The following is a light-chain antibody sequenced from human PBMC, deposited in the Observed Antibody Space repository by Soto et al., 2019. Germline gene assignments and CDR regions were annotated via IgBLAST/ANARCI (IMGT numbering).Light chain of an antibody. CDR2: DAS. Sequence: DIQMTQSPSTLSASVGDRVTITCRASQSISSWLAWYQQKPGKAPKLLIYDASSLESGVPSRFSGSGSGTEFTLTISSLQPDDFATYYCQQYNSYSRQFCQGTKVEIK. CDR3: QQYNSYSRQ. V-gene: IGKV1-5*01. J-gene: IGKJ1*01. CDR1: QSISSW.